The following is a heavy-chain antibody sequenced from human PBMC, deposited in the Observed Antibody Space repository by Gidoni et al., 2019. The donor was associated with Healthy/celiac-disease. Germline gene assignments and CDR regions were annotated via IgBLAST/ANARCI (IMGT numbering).Heavy chain of an antibody. Sequence: QVQLQESGPGLVMPSQTLSLTCTVSGGSICSVSYYWSWIRPPPGKGRGWIGRIYNIGSTNYNPSLKSRVTISVDTSKNQFSLKLSSVTAADTAVYYCAREGPLYDILTGYYVPWFDPWGQGTLVTVSS. V-gene: IGHV4-61*02. CDR1: GGSICSVSYY. J-gene: IGHJ5*02. D-gene: IGHD3-9*01. CDR2: IYNIGST. CDR3: AREGPLYDILTGYYVPWFDP.